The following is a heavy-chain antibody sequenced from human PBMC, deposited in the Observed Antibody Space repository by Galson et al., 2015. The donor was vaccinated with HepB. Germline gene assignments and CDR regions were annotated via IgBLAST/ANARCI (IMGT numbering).Heavy chain of an antibody. CDR1: GDSVSSNSAA. J-gene: IGHJ6*02. CDR3: ARGGEQWLVGGAGYYYYGMDV. V-gene: IGHV6-1*01. D-gene: IGHD6-19*01. Sequence: CAISGDSVSSNSAAWNWIRQSPSRGLEWLGRTYYRSKWYNDYAVSVKSRITINPDTSKNQFSLQLNSVTPEDTAVYYCARGGEQWLVGGAGYYYYGMDVWGQGTTVTVSS. CDR2: TYYRSKWYN.